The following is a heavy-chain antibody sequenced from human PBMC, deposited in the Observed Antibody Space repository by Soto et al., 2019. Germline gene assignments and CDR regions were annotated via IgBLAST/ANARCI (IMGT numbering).Heavy chain of an antibody. V-gene: IGHV3-30*18. CDR1: GFTFSSYG. CDR3: AKVVWHGSGSATFDY. J-gene: IGHJ4*02. CDR2: IAYDGSNK. D-gene: IGHD3-10*01. Sequence: QVQLVESGGDVVQPGRSLRLSCAASGFTFSSYGMHWVRQAPGKGLEWVAAIAYDGSNKYYGDSVEGRFTISRDTSKNTRYLQMNGLRPEDTAVYYCAKVVWHGSGSATFDYWGLGTLVTVSS.